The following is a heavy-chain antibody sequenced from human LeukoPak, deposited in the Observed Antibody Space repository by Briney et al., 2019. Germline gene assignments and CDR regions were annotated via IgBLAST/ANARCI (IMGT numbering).Heavy chain of an antibody. V-gene: IGHV5-51*01. CDR3: ARRAYSGSGSSDY. D-gene: IGHD3-10*01. Sequence: PGESLKISCYDSGYNFANFWIGWVRQMPGKGLEWMGIIHPTDSQTLYSPSFQGQVTISVDRSIKTAYLQWSSLKASDTAMYYCARRAYSGSGSSDYWGQGTLVTVSS. CDR1: GYNFANFW. CDR2: IHPTDSQT. J-gene: IGHJ4*02.